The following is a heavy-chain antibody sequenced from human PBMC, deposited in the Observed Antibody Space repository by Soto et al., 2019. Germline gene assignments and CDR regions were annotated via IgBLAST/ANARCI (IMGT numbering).Heavy chain of an antibody. Sequence: GESLKISCKASGYSFTGNWIAWVRQMPGKGLEWIGIIFPGDSDTRYSPSFQGQVTISADKSINTAFLQWSSLKASDTAIYYCARAGRTCGGSCYSNWFDPWGQGTLVTVSS. CDR3: ARAGRTCGGSCYSNWFDP. V-gene: IGHV5-51*01. CDR2: IFPGDSDT. J-gene: IGHJ5*02. CDR1: GYSFTGNW. D-gene: IGHD2-15*01.